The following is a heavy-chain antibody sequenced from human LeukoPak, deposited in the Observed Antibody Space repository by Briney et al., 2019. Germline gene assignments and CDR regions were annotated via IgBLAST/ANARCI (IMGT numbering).Heavy chain of an antibody. V-gene: IGHV1-69*01. D-gene: IGHD4-23*01. CDR2: VIPIFGTA. CDR1: GGTFSSYA. J-gene: IGHJ4*02. Sequence: SVKVSCKASGGTFSSYAISWVRQAPGQGLEWMGGVIPIFGTANYAQKFQGRVTITADESTSTAYMELSSLRSEDTAVYYCARRGDGGRSFDYWGQGTLVTVSS. CDR3: ARRGDGGRSFDY.